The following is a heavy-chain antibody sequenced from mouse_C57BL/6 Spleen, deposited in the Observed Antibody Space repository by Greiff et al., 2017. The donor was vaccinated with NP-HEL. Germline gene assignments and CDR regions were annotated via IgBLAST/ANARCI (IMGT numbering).Heavy chain of an antibody. D-gene: IGHD1-3*01. CDR3: ARRGGSEVDY. V-gene: IGHV5-6*01. CDR1: GFTFSSYG. J-gene: IGHJ2*01. Sequence: VQLKESGGDLVKPGGSLKLSCAASGFTFSSYGMSWVRQTPDKRLEWVATISSGGSYTYYPDSVKGRFTISRDNAKNTLYLQMSSLKSEDTAMYYCARRGGSEVDYWGQGTTLTVSS. CDR2: ISSGGSYT.